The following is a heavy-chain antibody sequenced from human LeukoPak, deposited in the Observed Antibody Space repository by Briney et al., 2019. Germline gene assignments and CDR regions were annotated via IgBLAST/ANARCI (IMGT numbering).Heavy chain of an antibody. CDR1: GGSVSNNTYY. Sequence: SETLSLTCTVSGGSVSNNTYYWSWIRQPPGKGLEWIGYIYYSGSTNHNPSLKSRVTISVDTSKNQFSLKLSSVTAADTAVYYCARLNCSGGSCYSVDHWGQGTLVTVSS. D-gene: IGHD2-15*01. V-gene: IGHV4-61*01. CDR3: ARLNCSGGSCYSVDH. CDR2: IYYSGST. J-gene: IGHJ5*02.